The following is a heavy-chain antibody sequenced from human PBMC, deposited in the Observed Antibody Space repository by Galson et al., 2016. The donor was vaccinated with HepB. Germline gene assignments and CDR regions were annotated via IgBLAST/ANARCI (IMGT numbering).Heavy chain of an antibody. J-gene: IGHJ4*02. CDR3: ARGAHRIAYFDY. Sequence: SLRLSCAASGFTFSSLTMHWVRQAPGKGLEWVAVISYDGSNKYYADSVKGRFTISRDISKNTLYLQMNSLRAEDTAVYYCARGAHRIAYFDYWGQGTLVTVSS. CDR2: ISYDGSNK. CDR1: GFTFSSLT. V-gene: IGHV3-30-3*01. D-gene: IGHD1-14*01.